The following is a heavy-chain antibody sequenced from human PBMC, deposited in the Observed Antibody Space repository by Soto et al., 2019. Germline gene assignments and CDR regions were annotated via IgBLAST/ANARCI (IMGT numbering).Heavy chain of an antibody. CDR2: ISSSSYI. D-gene: IGHD5-12*01. Sequence: GGSLRLSCAASGFTFSSYSMNWVRQAPGKGLEWVSSISSSSYIYYADSVKGRFTISRDNAKNSLYLQMNSLRAEDTAVYYCAREGGYDPYYYMDVWGKGTTVTVSS. CDR3: AREGGYDPYYYMDV. CDR1: GFTFSSYS. V-gene: IGHV3-21*01. J-gene: IGHJ6*03.